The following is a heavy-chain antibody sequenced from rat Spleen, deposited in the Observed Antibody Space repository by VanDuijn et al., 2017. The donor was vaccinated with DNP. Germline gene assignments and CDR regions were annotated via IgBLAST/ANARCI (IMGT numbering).Heavy chain of an antibody. CDR2: ISSTGGRT. Sequence: EVQLVEXXGGLVQXXXSLXXSCXXXGFXXXYXGMAWVLLAPKKGLEWVSSISSTGGRTSYRDSVKGRFTIPKDNAQSILYLQMESLRAEDTATFYCTTDFERGYWGQGVMVTVSS. J-gene: IGHJ2*01. CDR1: GFXXXYXG. CDR3: TTDFERGY. V-gene: IGHV5-20*01. D-gene: IGHD1-11*01.